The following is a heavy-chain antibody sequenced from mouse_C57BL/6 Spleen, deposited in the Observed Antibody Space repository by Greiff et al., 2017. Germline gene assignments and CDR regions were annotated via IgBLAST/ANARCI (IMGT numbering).Heavy chain of an antibody. CDR2: IYPGSGNT. Sequence: VQLQQSGAELVRPGASVKLSCKASGYTFTDYYINWVKQRPGQGLEWIARIYPGSGNTYYNEKFKGKATLTAEKSSSTAYMQLSSLTSEDSAVYFCARYWDVDAMDYWGQGTSVTVSS. J-gene: IGHJ4*01. CDR3: ARYWDVDAMDY. CDR1: GYTFTDYY. V-gene: IGHV1-76*01. D-gene: IGHD4-1*01.